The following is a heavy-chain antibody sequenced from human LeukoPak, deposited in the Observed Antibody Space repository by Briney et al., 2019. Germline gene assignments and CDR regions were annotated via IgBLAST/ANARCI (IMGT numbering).Heavy chain of an antibody. CDR1: GFTFSSYW. Sequence: GGSLRLSCAASGFTFSSYWMSWVRQAPGKGLEWVANIKQDGSEKYYADSVKGRFTISRDNAKNSLYLQMNSLRAEDTAVYYCARDRGVVVAAMGYYFDYWGQGTLVTVSS. CDR2: IKQDGSEK. CDR3: ARDRGVVVAAMGYYFDY. V-gene: IGHV3-7*03. J-gene: IGHJ4*02. D-gene: IGHD2-15*01.